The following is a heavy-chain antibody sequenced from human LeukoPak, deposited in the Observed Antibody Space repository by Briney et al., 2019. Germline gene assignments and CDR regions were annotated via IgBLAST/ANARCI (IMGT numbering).Heavy chain of an antibody. CDR2: INGYGSST. J-gene: IGHJ4*02. V-gene: IGHV3-74*01. CDR3: GRGGGSSGWYGVDY. Sequence: GGPLRLSCTASGFTFSSYCMHWVRQAPGKGLLWVSRINGYGSSTNYADSVKGRFTISRDNAKNTVYLQMNTLRVEDTAVYYCGRGGGSSGWYGVDYWGQGTLVTVSS. D-gene: IGHD6-19*01. CDR1: GFTFSSYC.